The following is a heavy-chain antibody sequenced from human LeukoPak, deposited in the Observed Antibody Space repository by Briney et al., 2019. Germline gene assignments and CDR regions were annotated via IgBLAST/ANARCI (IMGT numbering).Heavy chain of an antibody. CDR2: IIPIFGTA. J-gene: IGHJ4*02. CDR3: ARAETPYYYGSGSYSPTPSLDY. Sequence: GASVKVSCKASGGTFSSYAISWVRQAPGQGLEWMGGIIPIFGTANYAQKFQGRVTITADKSTSTAYMELSSLRSEDTAVYYCARAETPYYYGSGSYSPTPSLDYWGQGTLVTVSS. V-gene: IGHV1-69*06. D-gene: IGHD3-10*01. CDR1: GGTFSSYA.